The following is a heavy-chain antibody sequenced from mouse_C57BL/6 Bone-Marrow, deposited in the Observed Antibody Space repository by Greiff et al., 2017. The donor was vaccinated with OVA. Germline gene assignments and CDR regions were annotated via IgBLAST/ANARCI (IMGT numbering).Heavy chain of an antibody. V-gene: IGHV1-81*01. CDR2: IYPRSGNT. J-gene: IGHJ3*01. CDR1: GYTFTSYG. Sequence: QVPLQQSGAELARPGASVKLSCKASGYTFTSYGISWVKQRTGQGLEWIGEIYPRSGNTYYNEKFKGQATLTADKSSSTAYMELRSLTSEDSAVYFCARSPHYYGSTSWFAYWGQGTLVTVSA. CDR3: ARSPHYYGSTSWFAY. D-gene: IGHD1-1*01.